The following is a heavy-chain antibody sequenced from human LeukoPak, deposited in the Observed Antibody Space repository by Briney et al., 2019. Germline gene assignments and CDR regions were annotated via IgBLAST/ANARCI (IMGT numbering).Heavy chain of an antibody. CDR1: GGSFSGYY. V-gene: IGHV4-34*01. CDR2: INHSGST. D-gene: IGHD6-13*01. J-gene: IGHJ4*02. CDR3: ARDPSSSSWFFDY. Sequence: SETLSLTCAVYGGSFSGYYWSWIRQPPGKGLEWIGEINHSGSTNYNPSLKSRVTISVDTSKNQFSLKLSSVTAADTAVYYCARDPSSSSWFFDYWGPGTLVTVSS.